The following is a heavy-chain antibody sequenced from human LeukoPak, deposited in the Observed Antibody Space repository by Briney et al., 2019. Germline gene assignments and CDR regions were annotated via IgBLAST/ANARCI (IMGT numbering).Heavy chain of an antibody. J-gene: IGHJ4*02. D-gene: IGHD6-13*01. V-gene: IGHV3-66*01. CDR3: ARAGPSSSWHQFDY. CDR2: VYSGGST. CDR1: GFTVSRNY. Sequence: GGSLRLSCAASGFTVSRNYMSWVRQAPGKGLEWVSVVYSGGSTYYADSVKGRFTISRDNSKNTLYLQMNSLRAEDTAVYYCARAGPSSSWHQFDYWGQGTLVTVSS.